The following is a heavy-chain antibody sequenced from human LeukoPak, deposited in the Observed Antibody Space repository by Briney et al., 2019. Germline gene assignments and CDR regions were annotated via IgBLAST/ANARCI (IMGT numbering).Heavy chain of an antibody. Sequence: SQTLSLTCTVTGGSISSGGYYWSWIRQHPGTGLEWIGYIYYSGSTYYNPSLKSRVAISVDTSKNQFSLKLSSVPAADTAVSYCARGYCSSTSCYPAPTDYWGQGTLVTASS. CDR2: IYYSGST. CDR1: GGSISSGGYY. J-gene: IGHJ4*02. CDR3: ARGYCSSTSCYPAPTDY. D-gene: IGHD2-2*01. V-gene: IGHV4-31*03.